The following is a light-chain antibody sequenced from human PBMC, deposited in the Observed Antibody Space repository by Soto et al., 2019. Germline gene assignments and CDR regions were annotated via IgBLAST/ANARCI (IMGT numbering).Light chain of an antibody. CDR1: SSDVGYDNY. CDR3: SSYTSSSTFVV. Sequence: QSALTQPASVSGSPGQSITISCTGTSSDVGYDNYVSWFQQHPGKAPKLMIYEVSRRPSGVSNRFSGSKSANTASLTISGLQAEDEADYYCSSYTSSSTFVVFGGGTKLTVL. J-gene: IGLJ2*01. CDR2: EVS. V-gene: IGLV2-14*01.